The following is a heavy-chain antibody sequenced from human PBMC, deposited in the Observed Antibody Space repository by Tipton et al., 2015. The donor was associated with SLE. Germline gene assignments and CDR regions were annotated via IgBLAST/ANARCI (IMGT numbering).Heavy chain of an antibody. J-gene: IGHJ5*02. CDR2: ISSSSSYI. Sequence: GSLRLSCAASGFTFSGYWMSWVRQAPGKGLEWVSSISSSSSYIYYADSVKGRFTISRDNAKNSLYLQMNSLRAEDTAVYYCAREVAAVHNWFDPWGQGTLVTVSS. CDR3: AREVAAVHNWFDP. D-gene: IGHD2-2*01. V-gene: IGHV3-21*03. CDR1: GFTFSGYW.